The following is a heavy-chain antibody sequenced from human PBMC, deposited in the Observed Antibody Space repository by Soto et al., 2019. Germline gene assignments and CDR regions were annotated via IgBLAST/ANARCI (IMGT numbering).Heavy chain of an antibody. J-gene: IGHJ4*02. V-gene: IGHV6-1*01. D-gene: IGHD1-1*01. Sequence: SRTLSLTCVISGNNVSTNSAGWNWIRQSPSRGLEWLGRTYYRSKWNNDYADSVKGRITVNPDTSKNQFSLQLNSVTPGDTGMYYCARNSWNAPPAFDFWGQGIQVTVSS. CDR2: TYYRSKWNN. CDR1: GNNVSTNSAG. CDR3: ARNSWNAPPAFDF.